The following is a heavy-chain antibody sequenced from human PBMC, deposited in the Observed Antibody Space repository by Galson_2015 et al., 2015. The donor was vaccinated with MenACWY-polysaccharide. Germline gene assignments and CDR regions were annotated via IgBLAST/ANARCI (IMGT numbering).Heavy chain of an antibody. J-gene: IGHJ6*03. CDR1: GFTFSSYA. V-gene: IGHV3-23*01. CDR2: ISDSGGTT. D-gene: IGHD6-6*01. Sequence: SLRLSCAASGFTFSSYAMSWVRQAPGKGPEWVSAISDSGGTTFYADSVKGRFTISRDNSKNTLFLQMISLRVEDTAVYYCAKAHIAARPDRRMVYEYYMDVWGKGTMVTVAS. CDR3: AKAHIAARPDRRMVYEYYMDV.